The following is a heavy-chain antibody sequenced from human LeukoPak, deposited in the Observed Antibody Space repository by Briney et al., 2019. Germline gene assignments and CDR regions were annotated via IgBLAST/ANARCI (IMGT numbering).Heavy chain of an antibody. D-gene: IGHD6-19*01. J-gene: IGHJ4*02. Sequence: GGSLRLSCAASGFTFSSYSMNWVRQAPGKGLEWVSSISSTSSYIYYADSVKGRFTISRDNAKNSLYLQMNSLRAEDTAVYYCARDFFYSSGYFDYWGQGTLVTVSS. CDR3: ARDFFYSSGYFDY. V-gene: IGHV3-21*01. CDR2: ISSTSSYI. CDR1: GFTFSSYS.